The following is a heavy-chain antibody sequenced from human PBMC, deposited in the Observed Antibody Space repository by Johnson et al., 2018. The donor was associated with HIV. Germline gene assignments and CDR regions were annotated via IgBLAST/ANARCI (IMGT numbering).Heavy chain of an antibody. CDR3: AKDLGVAADPDAFDI. CDR2: IRYDGSDK. CDR1: GFTFSSYG. D-gene: IGHD6-13*01. J-gene: IGHJ3*02. V-gene: IGHV3-30*02. Sequence: QMQLVESGGGSEQPGRSLRLSCSASGFTFSSYGMHWVRRTPGKGLEWVAFIRYDGSDKSYADSVKGRFTISRDNSKNTLYLQMNSLRAEDTAVYYCAKDLGVAADPDAFDIWGQGTMVTVSS.